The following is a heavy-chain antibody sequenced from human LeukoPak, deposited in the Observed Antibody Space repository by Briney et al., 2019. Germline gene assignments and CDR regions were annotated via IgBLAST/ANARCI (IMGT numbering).Heavy chain of an antibody. D-gene: IGHD3-22*01. CDR2: IIPIFGTA. CDR1: GGTFSSYA. Sequence: SVKVSCKASGGTFSSYAISWVRQAPGQGLEWMGRIIPIFGTANYAQKFQGRVTITTDESTSTAYMELSSLRSEDTAVYYCARGSDPYYYDSSGYYDYWGQGTLVTVSS. V-gene: IGHV1-69*05. CDR3: ARGSDPYYYDSSGYYDY. J-gene: IGHJ4*02.